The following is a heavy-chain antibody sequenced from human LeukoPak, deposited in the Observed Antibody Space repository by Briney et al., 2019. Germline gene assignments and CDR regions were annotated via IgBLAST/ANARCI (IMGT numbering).Heavy chain of an antibody. D-gene: IGHD3-22*01. Sequence: GASVKVSCKASGYTFTSYGISWVRQAPGQGLEWMGWISTYNGNTKYAQKLQGRVTMTTDTSTNTAYMDLRSLRSDDTAVYYCARDWYYDPSGYSLDSFDIWGQGTTVTVSS. V-gene: IGHV1-18*01. CDR3: ARDWYYDPSGYSLDSFDI. CDR2: ISTYNGNT. CDR1: GYTFTSYG. J-gene: IGHJ3*02.